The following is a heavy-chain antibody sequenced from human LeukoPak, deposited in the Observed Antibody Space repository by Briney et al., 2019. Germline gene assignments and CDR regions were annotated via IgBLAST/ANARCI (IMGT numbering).Heavy chain of an antibody. CDR2: ISYDGSNK. V-gene: IGHV3-30*18. CDR1: GFTFSSYG. D-gene: IGHD3-10*01. J-gene: IGHJ4*02. Sequence: GGSLRLSCAASGFTFSSYGMHWVRQAPGKGLEWVAVISYDGSNKYYADSVKGRFTISRDNSKNTLYLQMNSLRDEDTAVYYCAKYGSGSYYNGLYWGQGTLVTVSS. CDR3: AKYGSGSYYNGLY.